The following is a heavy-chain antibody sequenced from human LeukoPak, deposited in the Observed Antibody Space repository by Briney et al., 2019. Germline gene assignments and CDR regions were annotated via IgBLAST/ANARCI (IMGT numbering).Heavy chain of an antibody. D-gene: IGHD2-2*01. CDR2: IIPILGTA. Sequence: ASVNVCCKASGGTFSCYATSWVRQAPGQGLEWMGGIIPILGTANSAQKYEGRVTITADESTSTAYMELGSLRSEDTAVYYCARPELGYCSSTSCYEVWFDPWGQGTLVTVSS. CDR3: ARPELGYCSSTSCYEVWFDP. J-gene: IGHJ5*02. CDR1: GGTFSCYA. V-gene: IGHV1-69*13.